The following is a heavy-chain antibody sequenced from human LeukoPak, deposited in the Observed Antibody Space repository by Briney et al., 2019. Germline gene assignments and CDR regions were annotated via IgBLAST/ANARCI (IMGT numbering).Heavy chain of an antibody. Sequence: PSETLSLTCAVYGGSFSDYFWGWIRQPPGKGLEWIGEINHSGRTYYNPSLKSRVTISVDTSKNQFSLKLSSVTAADTAVYYCARDPNYYDSSGYGDAFDIWGQGTMVTVSS. V-gene: IGHV4-34*01. D-gene: IGHD3-22*01. J-gene: IGHJ3*02. CDR1: GGSFSDYF. CDR3: ARDPNYYDSSGYGDAFDI. CDR2: INHSGRT.